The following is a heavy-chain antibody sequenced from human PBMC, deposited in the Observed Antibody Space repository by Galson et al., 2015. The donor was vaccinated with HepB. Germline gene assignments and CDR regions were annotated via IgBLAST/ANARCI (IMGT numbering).Heavy chain of an antibody. D-gene: IGHD1-1*01. Sequence: SLRLSCAASGFTFDSYSVNWVRQAPGKGLEWVSSISRRSSNRYYADSLKGRLSITRDNAKNSLYLQMNSLRAEDTAVYSCARSRGTGFGGYYGMDVWGQGTTVTVSS. CDR2: ISRRSSNR. CDR3: ARSRGTGFGGYYGMDV. V-gene: IGHV3-21*01. J-gene: IGHJ6*02. CDR1: GFTFDSYS.